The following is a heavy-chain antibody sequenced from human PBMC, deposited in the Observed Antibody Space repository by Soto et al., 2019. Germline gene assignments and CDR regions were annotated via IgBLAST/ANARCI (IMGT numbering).Heavy chain of an antibody. CDR2: IIPVLGTA. D-gene: IGHD3-9*01. CDR1: GGTFSTYP. V-gene: IGHV1-69*11. CDR3: ARGPSNYDPLTRSQAYYFDD. J-gene: IGHJ4*02. Sequence: QVQLVQSGAEVKKPGSSVKVSCKASGGTFSTYPISWVRQAPGHGLEWKGGIIPVLGTANYAQRFQDRVPITADESTITAYMDLSGLRYEDTAFYYWARGPSNYDPLTRSQAYYFDDWGQGTLVTVSS.